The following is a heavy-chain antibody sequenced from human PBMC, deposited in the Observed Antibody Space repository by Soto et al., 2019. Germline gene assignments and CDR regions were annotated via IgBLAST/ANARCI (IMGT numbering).Heavy chain of an antibody. CDR1: GYTFTSYG. Sequence: ASVKVSCKASGYTFTSYGISWVRQAPGQGLEWMGWISTYNGNTNYAQKLQGRVTMTTDTSTSTAYMELRSLRSDDTAVYYCARAEIVASKVDYWGQGTLVTVSS. CDR2: ISTYNGNT. CDR3: ARAEIVASKVDY. D-gene: IGHD5-12*01. J-gene: IGHJ4*02. V-gene: IGHV1-18*01.